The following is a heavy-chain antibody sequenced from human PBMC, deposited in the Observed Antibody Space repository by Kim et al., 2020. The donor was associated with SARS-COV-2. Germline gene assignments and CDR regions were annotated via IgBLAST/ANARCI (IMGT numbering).Heavy chain of an antibody. Sequence: SETLSLTCTVSGGSISTTNYFWGWIRQPPGKGLEWIATISYSGSTYYNPSLKSRVTISVDTSKNQFSLKLSSVTAADTAVCYCARPPRGISRRTFDIWGQGTMVTVSS. CDR3: ARPPRGISRRTFDI. CDR2: ISYSGST. V-gene: IGHV4-39*01. D-gene: IGHD3-3*01. CDR1: GGSISTTNYF. J-gene: IGHJ3*02.